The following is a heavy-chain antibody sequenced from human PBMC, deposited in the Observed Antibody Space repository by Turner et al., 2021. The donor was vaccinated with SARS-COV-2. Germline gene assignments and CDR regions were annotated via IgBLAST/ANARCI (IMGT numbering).Heavy chain of an antibody. CDR1: GYTFAGYY. CDR3: ARSVSWLQSLTVDY. D-gene: IGHD5-12*01. CDR2: INPNSGGT. J-gene: IGHJ4*02. V-gene: IGHV1-2*02. Sequence: QVQLVQSGAEVKKPGASVKVSCKASGYTFAGYYIHWVRQAPGQVLKWMGWINPNSGGTNYEQRFQGRVTMTGDTSISKAYMELSTLRSDDTAVYYCARSVSWLQSLTVDYWGQGTLVTVSS.